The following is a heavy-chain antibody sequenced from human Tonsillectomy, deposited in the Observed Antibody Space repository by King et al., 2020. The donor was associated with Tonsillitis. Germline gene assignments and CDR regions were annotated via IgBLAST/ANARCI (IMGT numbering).Heavy chain of an antibody. J-gene: IGHJ3*02. D-gene: IGHD3-22*01. CDR1: GGSISSYY. Sequence: VQLQESGPGLVKPSETLSLTCTVSGGSISSYYWSWIRQPPGKGLEWIGDIFYRGSTNYNPSLKSRVTIAVDTSKNQFSLKLRSVTAADTAVYYCARVDYYDSSGYYYGAFDIWGQGTMVTVSS. V-gene: IGHV4-59*01. CDR3: ARVDYYDSSGYYYGAFDI. CDR2: IFYRGST.